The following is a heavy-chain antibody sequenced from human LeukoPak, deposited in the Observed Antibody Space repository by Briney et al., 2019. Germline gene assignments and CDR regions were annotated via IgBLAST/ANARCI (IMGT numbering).Heavy chain of an antibody. J-gene: IGHJ4*02. D-gene: IGHD3-10*01. V-gene: IGHV3-7*01. CDR1: GFTFSSYW. Sequence: PGGSLRLSCVASGFTFSSYWMSWVRQAPGEGLEWVANIKQDGTEKNYVDSVKGRFTISRDNAKNSLYLQMNSLRAEDTAVYYCAREGTLVRGELFDYWGQGTLVTVSS. CDR3: AREGTLVRGELFDY. CDR2: IKQDGTEK.